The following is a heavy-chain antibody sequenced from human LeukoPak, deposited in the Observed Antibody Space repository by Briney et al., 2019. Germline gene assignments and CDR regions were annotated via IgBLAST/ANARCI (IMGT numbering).Heavy chain of an antibody. CDR2: ISGSGGST. J-gene: IGHJ4*02. CDR3: ARDFDQLLRRGFDY. V-gene: IGHV3-23*01. CDR1: GFTFSSYA. D-gene: IGHD2-2*01. Sequence: GGSLRLSCAASGFTFSSYAMSWVRQAPGKGLEWVSAISGSGGSTYYADSVKGRFTISRDNSKNTLYLQMNSLRAEDTAVYYCARDFDQLLRRGFDYWGQGTLVTVSS.